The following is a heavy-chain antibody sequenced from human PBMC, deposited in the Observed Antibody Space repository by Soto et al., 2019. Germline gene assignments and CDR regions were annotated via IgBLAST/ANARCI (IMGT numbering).Heavy chain of an antibody. J-gene: IGHJ4*02. Sequence: QGQLVQSGPEMKKAGSSVKVSCKDSGGLFSGFAISWVRQGPGGGVEWLGGIIPVFGTTNYAAKFQDRVTIPADEATNTAYMELSSLTSGDTPIYYCARGGGPYVWFNEFWGQGTLVTVSS. CDR1: GGLFSGFA. CDR3: ARGGGPYVWFNEF. V-gene: IGHV1-69*01. CDR2: IIPVFGTT. D-gene: IGHD3-16*01.